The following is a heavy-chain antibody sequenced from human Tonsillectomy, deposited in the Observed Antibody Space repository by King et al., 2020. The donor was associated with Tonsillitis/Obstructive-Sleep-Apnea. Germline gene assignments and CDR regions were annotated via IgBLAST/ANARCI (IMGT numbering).Heavy chain of an antibody. CDR1: GFTFSNYT. V-gene: IGHV3-30*04. D-gene: IGHD1-26*01. Sequence: VQLVESGGGVVQPGRSLRLSCAASGFTFSNYTMHWVRQAPGKGLEWVSVISYDGSNKYYVDSVKGRFTISRDNSKNTLYLQMNSLRAEDTALYYCARGEGSYYDGPDTFDIWGQGTMVTVSS. J-gene: IGHJ3*02. CDR2: ISYDGSNK. CDR3: ARGEGSYYDGPDTFDI.